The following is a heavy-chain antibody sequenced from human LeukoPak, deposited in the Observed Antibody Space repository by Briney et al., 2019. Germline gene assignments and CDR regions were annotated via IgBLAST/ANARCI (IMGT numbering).Heavy chain of an antibody. V-gene: IGHV4-4*08. CDR2: IYTSGST. CDR3: ARGEYSGSGLWWFEP. Sequence: PSETLSLTCTVSGGSISSSYWSWIRQPPGKGLEWIVRIYTSGSTNYNPSLKSRVTISVDTSKNQFSLKLSSVTAADTAVYYCARGEYSGSGLWWFEPWGQGTLVTVSS. J-gene: IGHJ5*02. D-gene: IGHD5-12*01. CDR1: GGSISSSY.